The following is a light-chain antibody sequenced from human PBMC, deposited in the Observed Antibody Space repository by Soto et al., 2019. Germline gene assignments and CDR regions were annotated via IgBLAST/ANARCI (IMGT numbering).Light chain of an antibody. J-gene: IGKJ3*01. CDR1: QSVSTK. CDR2: GAS. V-gene: IGKV3D-15*01. CDR3: QQYNNWPYT. Sequence: MVMTQSPATLSVSPGERATLSCRASQSVSTKLAWYQQKPGQAPRLLIYGASTRATGIPARFSGSGSGTDFTLTISSLQSEDFAVYYCQQYNNWPYTFGPGTRVYIK.